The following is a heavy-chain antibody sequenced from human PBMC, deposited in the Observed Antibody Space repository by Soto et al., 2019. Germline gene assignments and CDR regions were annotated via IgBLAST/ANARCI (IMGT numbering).Heavy chain of an antibody. J-gene: IGHJ3*02. CDR2: IKQDGSEK. D-gene: IGHD2-21*01. Sequence: EVQLVESGGGLVQPGGSLRLSCAASGFTFSSYWMSWVRQAPGKGLEWVANIKQDGSEKYYVDSVKGRFTISRDNAKNSLYLQMNSLRAEDKSVYYCVCGRSFAFDIWGQGTMVTVSS. CDR1: GFTFSSYW. CDR3: VCGRSFAFDI. V-gene: IGHV3-7*01.